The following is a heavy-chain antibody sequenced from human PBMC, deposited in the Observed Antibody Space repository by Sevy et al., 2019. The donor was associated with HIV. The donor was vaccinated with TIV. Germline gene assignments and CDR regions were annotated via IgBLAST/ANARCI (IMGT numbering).Heavy chain of an antibody. J-gene: IGHJ4*02. Sequence: GGSLRLSCAASGFTFSDYYMSWIRQAPAKGPEWVSYINNSSRFINYVDSVKGRFTISRDNAKNSLYLQMNSLRAGDTAVYYCARGKVLFDYWGQGTLVTVSS. CDR3: ARGKVLFDY. CDR2: INNSSRFI. CDR1: GFTFSDYY. V-gene: IGHV3-11*06.